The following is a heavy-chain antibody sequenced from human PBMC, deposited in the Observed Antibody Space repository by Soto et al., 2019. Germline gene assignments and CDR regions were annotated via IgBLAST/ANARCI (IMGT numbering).Heavy chain of an antibody. D-gene: IGHD1-26*01. V-gene: IGHV3-7*01. CDR3: ARVVGATNTLHN. CDR1: GFTFSGHW. J-gene: IGHJ4*02. CDR2: IKQDGSEE. Sequence: PGGSLRLSCVASGFTFSGHWMSWVRQAPGKGLEWVANIKQDGSEEHYVDSVKGRFTVSRDNAKNSLHLQMNSLRAEDTAVYYCARVVGATNTLHNWGQGTLVTVSS.